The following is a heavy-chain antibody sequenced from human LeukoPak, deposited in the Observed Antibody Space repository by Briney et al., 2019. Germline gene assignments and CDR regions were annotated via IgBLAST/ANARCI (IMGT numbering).Heavy chain of an antibody. D-gene: IGHD4-17*01. J-gene: IGHJ4*02. CDR1: GFTFSKAW. CDR2: IKSKTDGGTT. V-gene: IGHV3-15*01. CDR3: ARETTSPKSNPYFFDY. Sequence: GGSLRLSCAASGFTFSKAWMSWVRQAPGKGLEWVGRIKSKTDGGTTDYAAPVKGRFTISRDDSKNTLYLQMNSLRAEDTAVYYCARETTSPKSNPYFFDYWGQGTLVTVSS.